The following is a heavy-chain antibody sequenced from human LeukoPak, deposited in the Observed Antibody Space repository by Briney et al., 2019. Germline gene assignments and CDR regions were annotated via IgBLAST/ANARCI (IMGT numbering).Heavy chain of an antibody. Sequence: GGSLRLSCAASGFTFSSYAMHWVRQAPGKGLEWVAVISYDGSNKYYADSVKSRFTISRDNSKNTLYLQMNSLRAEDTAVYYCARDVLRFLEWLSPTYYYYGMDVWGQGTTVTVSS. CDR3: ARDVLRFLEWLSPTYYYYGMDV. CDR2: ISYDGSNK. CDR1: GFTFSSYA. J-gene: IGHJ6*02. V-gene: IGHV3-30*04. D-gene: IGHD3-3*01.